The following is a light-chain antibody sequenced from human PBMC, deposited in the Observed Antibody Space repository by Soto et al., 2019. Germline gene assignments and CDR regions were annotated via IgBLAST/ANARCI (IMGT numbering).Light chain of an antibody. CDR1: QWIGDT. V-gene: IGKV3-15*01. CDR2: GAS. J-gene: IGKJ1*01. CDR3: PPYFSCPRRP. Sequence: SRSTPSVSPGEGATVSCRAIQWIGDTLGLYQHKPGQTPILLISGASTRVTGIPARFSGSGSGTEFTLTINSLLHADVAVYYCPPYFSCPRRPFGQGTKVAIK.